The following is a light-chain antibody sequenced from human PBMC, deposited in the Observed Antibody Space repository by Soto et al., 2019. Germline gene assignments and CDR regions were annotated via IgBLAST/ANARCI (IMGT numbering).Light chain of an antibody. J-gene: IGKJ1*01. CDR1: QSVSSSY. CDR3: QQYGSSGT. CDR2: GAS. V-gene: IGKV3-20*01. Sequence: DIVLTQSPGTLSLSPGERATLSCRASQSVSSSYLGWYQQTPGQAPRLLIYGASNRATGIPDRFSGSGSGTDFTLTISRLEPEDFAVYYCQQYGSSGTFGQGTKVE.